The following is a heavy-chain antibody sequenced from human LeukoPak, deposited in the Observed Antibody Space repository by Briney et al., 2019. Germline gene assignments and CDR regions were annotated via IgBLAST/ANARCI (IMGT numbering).Heavy chain of an antibody. V-gene: IGHV4-4*07. Sequence: SDTLSLTYTVSGGSFRSYYWSWVRQSAGKGLEWVVHMSISWSTNYNPSLKRRVTISVDTSKNQCSQKLGSLTTADPAVYYFSRRSSWYYYYSYYLDVWGKGTTVTISS. D-gene: IGHD6-13*01. CDR1: GGSFRSYY. CDR2: MSISWST. J-gene: IGHJ6*03. CDR3: SRRSSWYYYYSYYLDV.